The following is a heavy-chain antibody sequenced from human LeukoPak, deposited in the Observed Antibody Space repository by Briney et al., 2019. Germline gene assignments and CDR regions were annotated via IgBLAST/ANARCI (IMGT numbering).Heavy chain of an antibody. CDR2: ISGSGGST. CDR3: AKDGRPGIAVAGSDY. CDR1: GFTFSSYA. J-gene: IGHJ4*02. Sequence: HPGGSLRLSCAASGFTFSSYAMSWVRQAPGKGLEWVSAISGSGGSTYYADSVKGRFTISRDNSKNTLYLQMNSLRAEDTAVYYCAKDGRPGIAVAGSDYWGQGTLVTVSS. V-gene: IGHV3-23*01. D-gene: IGHD6-19*01.